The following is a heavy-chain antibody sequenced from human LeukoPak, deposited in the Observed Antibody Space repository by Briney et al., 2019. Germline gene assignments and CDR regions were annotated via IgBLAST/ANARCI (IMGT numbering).Heavy chain of an antibody. CDR1: GFTFSSYA. CDR2: ISGSGGST. CDR3: AKDGPLLWSGYYNFDY. D-gene: IGHD3-3*01. V-gene: IGHV3-23*01. J-gene: IGHJ4*02. Sequence: GGSLRLSCAASGFTFSSYAMRWVRQAPGKGLEWVSVISGSGGSTYYADSVKGRFTISRDNSKNTLYLQMNSLRAEDTAVYYCAKDGPLLWSGYYNFDYWGQGTLVTVSS.